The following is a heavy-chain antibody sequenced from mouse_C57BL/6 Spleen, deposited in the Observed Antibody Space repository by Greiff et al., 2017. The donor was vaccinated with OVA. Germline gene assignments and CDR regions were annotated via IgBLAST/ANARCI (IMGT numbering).Heavy chain of an antibody. V-gene: IGHV1-50*01. CDR1: GYTFTSYW. Sequence: QVQLQQPGAELVKPGASVKLSCKASGYTFTSYWMQWVKQRPGQGLEWIGEIDPSDSYTNYNQKFKGKATLTVDTSSSTAYMQLSSLTSEDSAVYYCARCRRGAAQALYAMDYWGQGTSVTVSS. CDR3: ARCRRGAAQALYAMDY. CDR2: IDPSDSYT. D-gene: IGHD3-2*02. J-gene: IGHJ4*01.